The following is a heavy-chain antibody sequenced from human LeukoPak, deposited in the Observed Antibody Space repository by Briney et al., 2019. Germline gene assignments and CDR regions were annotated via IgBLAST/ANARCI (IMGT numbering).Heavy chain of an antibody. Sequence: SETLSLTCAVEGGSFSSYYWSWIRQPPGKGLEWIGEINHSGGTNYNPSLKSRVTISVDTSKNQFSLKVRSVTAADTAVYYCAMNWGTGRTLDYWGQGTLVTVSS. CDR1: GGSFSSYY. D-gene: IGHD7-27*01. J-gene: IGHJ4*02. CDR3: AMNWGTGRTLDY. V-gene: IGHV4-34*01. CDR2: INHSGGT.